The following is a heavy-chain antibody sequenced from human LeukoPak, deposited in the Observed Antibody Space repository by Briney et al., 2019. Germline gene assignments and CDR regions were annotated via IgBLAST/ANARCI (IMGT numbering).Heavy chain of an antibody. CDR3: ARSFYSNYGYYYYGMDV. J-gene: IGHJ6*02. CDR1: GGSISSGGYY. CDR2: IYYSGST. D-gene: IGHD4-11*01. Sequence: SETLSLTCTVSGGSISSGGYYWSWIRQHPGKGLEWIGYIYYSGSTYNNPSLKSRVTISVDTSKNQFSLKLSSVTAADTAVYYCARSFYSNYGYYYYGMDVWGQGTTVTVSS. V-gene: IGHV4-31*03.